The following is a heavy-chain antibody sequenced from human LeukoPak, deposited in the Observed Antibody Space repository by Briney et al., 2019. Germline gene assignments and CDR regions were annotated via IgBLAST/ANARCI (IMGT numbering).Heavy chain of an antibody. D-gene: IGHD3-22*01. CDR3: ARLDYDSSGYYYYYYYMDV. J-gene: IGHJ6*03. Sequence: GGSLRLSCAASGFTFSDYYMSWIRQAPGKGLEWVSYISSSGSTIYYADSVKGRFTISRDNAKSSLYLQMNSLRAEDTAVYYCARLDYDSSGYYYYYYYMDVWGKGTTVTVSS. CDR2: ISSSGSTI. CDR1: GFTFSDYY. V-gene: IGHV3-11*01.